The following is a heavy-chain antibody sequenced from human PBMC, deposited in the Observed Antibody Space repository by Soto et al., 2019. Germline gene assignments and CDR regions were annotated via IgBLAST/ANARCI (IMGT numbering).Heavy chain of an antibody. V-gene: IGHV4-39*01. J-gene: IGHJ4*02. CDR1: GGSISSSSYY. Sequence: TVSGGSISSSSYYWGWIRQPPGKGLEWIGSIYYSGSTYYNPSLKSRVTISVDTSKNQFSLKLSSVTAADTAVYYCARLYSSSWYGGFDFDYWGQGTLVTVSS. CDR3: ARLYSSSWYGGFDFDY. CDR2: IYYSGST. D-gene: IGHD6-13*01.